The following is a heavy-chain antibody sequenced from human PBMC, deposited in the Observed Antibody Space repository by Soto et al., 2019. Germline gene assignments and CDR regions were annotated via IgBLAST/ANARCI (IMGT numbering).Heavy chain of an antibody. D-gene: IGHD2-8*01. J-gene: IGHJ6*02. Sequence: QVQLVQSGGEVKKPGASVKVSCKATGYTFTSFGISWVRQAPGQGLEWMGWISAYNGNTNYAQQLQGRVTMTTDTSTSTAYMELRSLTSDDTAVYYCARARSMYYGMDVWGQGTTVTVSS. CDR2: ISAYNGNT. CDR3: ARARSMYYGMDV. CDR1: GYTFTSFG. V-gene: IGHV1-18*01.